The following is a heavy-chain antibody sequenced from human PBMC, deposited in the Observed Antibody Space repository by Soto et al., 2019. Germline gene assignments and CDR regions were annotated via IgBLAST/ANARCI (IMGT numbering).Heavy chain of an antibody. CDR3: ARYWNAGTLYGAFDI. D-gene: IGHD4-17*01. J-gene: IGHJ3*02. Sequence: QVQLVQSGAEVRKPGSSVKVSCEASGGSFNNYVISWLRQAPGQGLEWMGGIIPNYEAANYAQKFRGRLTITADKATKTDYMELNSLRPEDTATYYCARYWNAGTLYGAFDIWGQGTTVIVS. CDR1: GGSFNNYV. V-gene: IGHV1-69*06. CDR2: IIPNYEAA.